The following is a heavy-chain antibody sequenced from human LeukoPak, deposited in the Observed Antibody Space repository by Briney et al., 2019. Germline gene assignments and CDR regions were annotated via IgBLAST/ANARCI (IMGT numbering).Heavy chain of an antibody. CDR2: ISWNSGSI. CDR1: GFTFDDYA. J-gene: IGHJ4*02. CDR3: AKDIYYDSSGYYGPFDY. V-gene: IGHV3-9*01. D-gene: IGHD3-22*01. Sequence: GRSLRLSCAASGFTFDDYAMHWVRQAPGKGLEWVSGISWNSGSIGYADSVKGRFTISRDNAKNSLYLQMNSLRAEDTALYYCAKDIYYDSSGYYGPFDYWGQGTLVNVSS.